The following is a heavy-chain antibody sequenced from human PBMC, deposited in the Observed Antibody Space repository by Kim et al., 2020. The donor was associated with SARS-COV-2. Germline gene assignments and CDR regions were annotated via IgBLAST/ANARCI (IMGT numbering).Heavy chain of an antibody. CDR1: GFTFSTYW. Sequence: GGSLRLSCAASGFTFSTYWMHWVRQAPGKGLVWVSRVKSDGVTTNYADSVKGRFTISRDNAKNTLYLQMNSLTVEDTAVYYCTRAVGNWFDPWGQGTLVT. V-gene: IGHV3-74*01. J-gene: IGHJ5*02. D-gene: IGHD3-16*01. CDR2: VKSDGVTT. CDR3: TRAVGNWFDP.